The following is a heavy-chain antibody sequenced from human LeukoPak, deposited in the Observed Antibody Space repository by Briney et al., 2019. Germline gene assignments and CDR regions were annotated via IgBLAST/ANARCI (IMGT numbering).Heavy chain of an antibody. J-gene: IGHJ4*02. D-gene: IGHD6-13*01. CDR1: GFTFSNYA. V-gene: IGHV3-23*01. Sequence: GGSLILSCAASGFTFSNYAMGWVRQAPGKGLEWVSLISGSGGGTYFADSVKSRLTISRDNSKNTLYLQMDGLRAEDTAIYYCAPDLRGSAWSLDDWGQGTLVTVSS. CDR3: APDLRGSAWSLDD. CDR2: ISGSGGGT.